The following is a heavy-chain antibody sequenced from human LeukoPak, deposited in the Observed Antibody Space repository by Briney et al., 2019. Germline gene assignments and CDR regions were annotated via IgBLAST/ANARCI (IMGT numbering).Heavy chain of an antibody. CDR3: ARGPYSYDSSGAFDI. Sequence: SETLSLTCTVSGGSISSTIYYWGWIRQPPGKGLEWIGSIYYNGSTYYNPSLKSRVTISVDTSKNQFSLKLSSVTAADTAVYFCARGPYSYDSSGAFDIWGQGTMVTVSS. J-gene: IGHJ3*02. V-gene: IGHV4-39*07. CDR1: GGSISSTIYY. CDR2: IYYNGST. D-gene: IGHD3-22*01.